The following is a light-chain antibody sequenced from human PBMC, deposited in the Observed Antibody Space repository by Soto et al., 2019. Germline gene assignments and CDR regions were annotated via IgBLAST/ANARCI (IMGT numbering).Light chain of an antibody. Sequence: DIQMTQSPSTLSASVGDRVTITGGASQSISSWLAWYQQKPGKAPKLLIYDASSLESGVPSRFSGSGSGTEFTLTISSLQPDDFATYYCQQYNSYSLTFGGGTKVDIK. V-gene: IGKV1-5*01. CDR2: DAS. J-gene: IGKJ4*01. CDR1: QSISSW. CDR3: QQYNSYSLT.